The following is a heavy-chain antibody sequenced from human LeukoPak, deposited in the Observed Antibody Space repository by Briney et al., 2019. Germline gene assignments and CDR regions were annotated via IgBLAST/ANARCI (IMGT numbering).Heavy chain of an antibody. CDR3: AKDGGGGSGSYYSYYYYYMDV. J-gene: IGHJ6*03. CDR2: ISWDGGST. D-gene: IGHD3-10*01. V-gene: IGHV3-43D*03. CDR1: GFTFDDYA. Sequence: GGSLRLSCAASGFTFDDYAMHWVRQAPGKGLEWVSLISWDGGSTYYADSVKGRFTISRDNSKNSLYLQMNSLRAEDTALYYCAKDGGGGSGSYYSYYYYYMDVWGKGTTVTVSS.